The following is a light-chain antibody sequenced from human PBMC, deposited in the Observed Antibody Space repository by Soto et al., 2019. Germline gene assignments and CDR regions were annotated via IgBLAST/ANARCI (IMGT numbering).Light chain of an antibody. J-gene: IGKJ4*01. CDR2: AAS. Sequence: DVQMTQSPSTLSASVGDTVTVTCRASQSVSGWLAWYQQKPGEAPKLLIYAASSLQSGVPSRFSGSGSGTDFTLTISSLQPEDFATYYCQQYYSYPLTFGGGTKVDI. CDR3: QQYYSYPLT. CDR1: QSVSGW. V-gene: IGKV1-5*01.